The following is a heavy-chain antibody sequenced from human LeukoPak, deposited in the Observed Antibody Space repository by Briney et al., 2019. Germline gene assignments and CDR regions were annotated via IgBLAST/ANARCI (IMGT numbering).Heavy chain of an antibody. CDR3: ARGRNSRCSGGSCFSPYYYYGMDV. Sequence: SETLSLTCAVSGYSISSGYYWGWIRQPPGKGLEWIGEINHSGSTNYNPSLKSRVTIPVDTSKNQFSLKLSSVTAADTAVYYCARGRNSRCSGGSCFSPYYYYGMDVWGKGTTVTVSS. J-gene: IGHJ6*04. CDR2: INHSGST. CDR1: GYSISSGYY. D-gene: IGHD2-15*01. V-gene: IGHV4-38-2*01.